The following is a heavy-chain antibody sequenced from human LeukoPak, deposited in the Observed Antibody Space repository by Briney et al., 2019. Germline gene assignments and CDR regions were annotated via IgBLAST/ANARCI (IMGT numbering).Heavy chain of an antibody. CDR3: ARMAYSGNYWTSFDY. D-gene: IGHD1-26*01. J-gene: IGHJ4*02. V-gene: IGHV2-70*04. CDR1: GFSLSTSGRR. CDR2: IGWDDDK. Sequence: SGPTLVNPTQTLTLTCTFSGFSLSTSGRRVSWIRQPPGKALEWLARIGWDDDKFCRTSLKTRLTISKDTSKNQVVLTMTNMDPVDTATYYCARMAYSGNYWTSFDYWGQGTLVTVSS.